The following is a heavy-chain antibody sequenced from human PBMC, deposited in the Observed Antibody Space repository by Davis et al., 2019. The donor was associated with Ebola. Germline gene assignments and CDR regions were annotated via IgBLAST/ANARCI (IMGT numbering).Heavy chain of an antibody. CDR1: GLIFNNYW. D-gene: IGHD5-24*01. CDR2: IKEDGGEK. CDR3: ARDRRWLQTTNWFDP. V-gene: IGHV3-7*01. J-gene: IGHJ5*02. Sequence: GESLKISCATSGLIFNNYWMSWIRQAPGKGPEWVAIIKEDGGEKYYVDSVKGRFTISRDNAKNSLYLQMNSLRAEDTAVYYCARDRRWLQTTNWFDPWGQGTLVTVSS.